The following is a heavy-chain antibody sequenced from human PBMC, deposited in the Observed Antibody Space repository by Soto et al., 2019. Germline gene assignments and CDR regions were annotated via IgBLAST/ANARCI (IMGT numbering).Heavy chain of an antibody. V-gene: IGHV4-39*01. CDR2: IFYTGST. CDR1: GDSISSSGHF. D-gene: IGHD5-12*01. J-gene: IGHJ6*03. CDR3: ARIVATTPYFRYYMDV. Sequence: QLQLQESGPGLVKPSETLSLTCTVSGDSISSSGHFWGWIRQPRGKGLEWIGAIFYTGSTYYNPSCKSRVTISVDTDKNQFSLKLSSVTAADTAVYYCARIVATTPYFRYYMDVWGKGTTGTVS.